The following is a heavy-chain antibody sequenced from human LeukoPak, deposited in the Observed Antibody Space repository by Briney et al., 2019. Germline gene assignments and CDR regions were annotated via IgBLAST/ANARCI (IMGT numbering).Heavy chain of an antibody. V-gene: IGHV4-59*01. CDR1: GDSISTYY. J-gene: IGHJ4*02. CDR3: ARASGSSYVVFFFDY. D-gene: IGHD3-10*01. CDR2: VYYSGST. Sequence: SETLSLTCTVSGDSISTYYWSWIRQPPGKGLEWIGYVYYSGSTTYNPSLKSRATISVDTSKNQFSLKLTSVTAADTAVYYCARASGSSYVVFFFDYWGQGTLVTVSS.